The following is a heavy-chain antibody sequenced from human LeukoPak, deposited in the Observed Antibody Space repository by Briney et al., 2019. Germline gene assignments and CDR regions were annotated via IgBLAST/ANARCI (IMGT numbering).Heavy chain of an antibody. V-gene: IGHV4-4*07. CDR2: IYTSGSTNS. J-gene: IGHJ2*01. D-gene: IGHD6-13*01. CDR3: ARDRHIAAAGPYWYFDL. CDR1: GGSMSSFY. Sequence: TPSETLSLTCTVSGGSMSSFYWSWIRQPAGKGLEWIGRIYTSGSTNSNSNPSLKSRVTMSVDTSKNQFSLNLTSVTAADTAVYYCARDRHIAAAGPYWYFDLWGRGTLVTVSS.